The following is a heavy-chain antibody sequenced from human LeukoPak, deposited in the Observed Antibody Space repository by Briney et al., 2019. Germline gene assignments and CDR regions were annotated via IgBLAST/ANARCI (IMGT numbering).Heavy chain of an antibody. J-gene: IGHJ6*02. V-gene: IGHV3-7*01. CDR1: GFTFSSYW. CDR2: INQDGSEK. CDR3: ARAPKLTIPEIGTASNYYGMDV. Sequence: GGSLRLSCAASGFTFSSYWMSWVRQAPGKGLKWVANINQDGSEKYSVDSVKGRFTISRDNANNSLYLQMNSLTAEDTAVYFCARAPKLTIPEIGTASNYYGMDVWGPGTTVIVSS. D-gene: IGHD2-2*01.